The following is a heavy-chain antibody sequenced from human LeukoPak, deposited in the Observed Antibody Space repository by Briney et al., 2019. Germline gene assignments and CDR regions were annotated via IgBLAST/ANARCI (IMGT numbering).Heavy chain of an antibody. J-gene: IGHJ4*02. D-gene: IGHD1-1*01. Sequence: GGSLRLSCAASGFTFRSFWMSWVRQAPGKGLEGVANINQDGSQKYYVDSLKGRFTISRDNAKNSLYLQMSSLRAEDRAVYYCARGPTDYYSDYWGQGTLVSVSS. V-gene: IGHV3-7*01. CDR2: INQDGSQK. CDR3: ARGPTDYYSDY. CDR1: GFTFRSFW.